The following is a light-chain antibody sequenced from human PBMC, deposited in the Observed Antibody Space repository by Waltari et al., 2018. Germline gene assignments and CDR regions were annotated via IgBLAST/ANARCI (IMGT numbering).Light chain of an antibody. CDR1: QGISTY. V-gene: IGKV1-17*01. Sequence: DIQMTQSPSSLSASVGDTVTITCRASQGISTYLNWFQQKPGKAPNLLIYAASILEGGVPSRFSGSGSGTEFTLTISSLQPEDFATYFCLQHHSYPYSFGQGTKLEI. J-gene: IGKJ2*03. CDR3: LQHHSYPYS. CDR2: AAS.